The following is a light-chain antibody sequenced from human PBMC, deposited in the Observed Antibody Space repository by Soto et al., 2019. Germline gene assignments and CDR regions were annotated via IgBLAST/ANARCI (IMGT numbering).Light chain of an antibody. CDR1: QSVSSTY. J-gene: IGKJ4*01. CDR2: GAS. Sequence: EIVLTQSPGTLSLSPGERATLSCRASQSVSSTYLAWYQQKPGQAPRLLIYGASSRATSIPDRFSGSGSGTDFTLTISRLEPEDFAVYWCQQYGSSPPALTFGGGTKVEIK. CDR3: QQYGSSPPALT. V-gene: IGKV3-20*01.